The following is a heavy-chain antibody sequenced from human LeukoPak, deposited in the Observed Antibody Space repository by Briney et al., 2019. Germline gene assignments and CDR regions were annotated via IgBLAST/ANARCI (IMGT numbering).Heavy chain of an antibody. CDR2: SKNTADGGTT. CDR1: GLTFTNDW. D-gene: IGHD2/OR15-2a*01. Sequence: GGSLRLSCAASGLTFTNDWLRWVRQAPGKGLEWVGRSKNTADGGTTDYAAAVKGRFTISRDDSKNTLYLQMNNLNTEDTALYYCATAKSLLRFWGQGTLVTVSS. V-gene: IGHV3-15*01. CDR3: ATAKSLLRF. J-gene: IGHJ1*01.